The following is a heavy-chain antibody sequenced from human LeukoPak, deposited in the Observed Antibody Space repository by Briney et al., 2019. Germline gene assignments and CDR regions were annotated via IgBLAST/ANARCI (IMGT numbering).Heavy chain of an antibody. D-gene: IGHD1-1*01. CDR3: ARGGGGAATGFH. J-gene: IGHJ4*02. CDR1: GYTFTSYD. CDR2: IIPNSGDT. Sequence: ASVKVSCKASGYTFTSYDINWVRQAPGQGLEWMGWIIPNSGDTNYAQKFQGRVTITRDTSITTAYLELTRLISDDSAVYYCARGGGGAATGFHWGQGSLVTVSS. V-gene: IGHV1-2*02.